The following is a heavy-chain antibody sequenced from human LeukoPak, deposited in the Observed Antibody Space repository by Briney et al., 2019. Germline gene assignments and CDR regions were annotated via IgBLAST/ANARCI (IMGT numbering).Heavy chain of an antibody. CDR2: IYYSGST. D-gene: IGHD7-27*01. V-gene: IGHV4-59*01. J-gene: IGHJ3*02. CDR3: TRAKWGYAFEI. Sequence: SETLSLTCTVSGGSISGDFWSWIRQPPGKGLQWIGHIYYSGSTNYNPSPKSRVTISVDTSKTQFSLKLSSVPAAATALYYCTRAKWGYAFEIWGQGTMVAVSS. CDR1: GGSISGDF.